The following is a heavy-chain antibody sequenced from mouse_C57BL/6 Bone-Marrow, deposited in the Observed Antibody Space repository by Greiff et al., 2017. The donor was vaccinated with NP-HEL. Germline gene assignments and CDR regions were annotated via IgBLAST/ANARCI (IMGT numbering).Heavy chain of an antibody. CDR1: GYTFTSYW. V-gene: IGHV1-64*01. D-gene: IGHD1-1*01. CDR3: ARGNFTTVVPTGYFDV. Sequence: VQLQQSGAELVKPGASVKLSCKASGYTFTSYWMHWVKQRPGQGLEWIGMIHPNSGSTNYNEKFKSKATLTVDKSSSTAYMQLSSLTSEDSAVYYCARGNFTTVVPTGYFDVWGTGTTVTVSS. J-gene: IGHJ1*03. CDR2: IHPNSGST.